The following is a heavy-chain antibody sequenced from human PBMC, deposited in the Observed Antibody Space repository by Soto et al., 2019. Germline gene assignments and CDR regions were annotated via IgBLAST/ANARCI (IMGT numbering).Heavy chain of an antibody. Sequence: PSETLSLTCTVSGGSISSGGYYWSWIRQHPGKGLEWIGYIYYSGSTYYNPSLKSRVTISVDTSKNQFSLKLSSVTAADTAVYYCARGYCSSTSCRDAYYYYGMDVRGQGTTVTVSS. CDR1: GGSISSGGYY. D-gene: IGHD2-2*01. V-gene: IGHV4-31*03. J-gene: IGHJ6*02. CDR2: IYYSGST. CDR3: ARGYCSSTSCRDAYYYYGMDV.